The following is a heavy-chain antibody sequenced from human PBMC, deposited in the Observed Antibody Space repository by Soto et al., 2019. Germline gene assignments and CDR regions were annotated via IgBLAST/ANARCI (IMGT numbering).Heavy chain of an antibody. CDR1: GGSISSGGYY. CDR3: ASDWSSRGYYYYGMDV. CDR2: IYYSGST. J-gene: IGHJ6*02. D-gene: IGHD6-13*01. V-gene: IGHV4-31*03. Sequence: QVQLQESGPGLVKPSQTLSLTCTVSGGSISSGGYYWSWIRQHPGKGLEWIGYIYYSGSTYYNPSLKSRVTISVDTSKNQFSLKLSSVTAADTAVYYCASDWSSRGYYYYGMDVWGQGTTVTVSS.